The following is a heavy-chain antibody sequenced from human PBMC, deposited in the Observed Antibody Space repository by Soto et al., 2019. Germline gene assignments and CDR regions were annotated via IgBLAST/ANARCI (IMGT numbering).Heavy chain of an antibody. Sequence: EVQLLESGGGLAQPGGSLRLSCAASGFTFSSYPMSWVRQAPGQGLEWVSGIVASGGITYYADSVKGRFTISRDNSKNKPYLQMDSLRAEDPAVYYCAKNSAATIRVGYDYWGQGTLVTVSS. CDR3: AKNSAATIRVGYDY. CDR2: IVASGGIT. D-gene: IGHD5-12*01. CDR1: GFTFSSYP. V-gene: IGHV3-23*01. J-gene: IGHJ4*02.